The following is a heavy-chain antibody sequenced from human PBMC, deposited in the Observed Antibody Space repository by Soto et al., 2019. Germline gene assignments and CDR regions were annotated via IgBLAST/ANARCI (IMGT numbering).Heavy chain of an antibody. CDR1: GFTFSSYG. V-gene: IGHV3-33*06. J-gene: IGHJ6*02. D-gene: IGHD6-13*01. CDR2: IWYDGSNK. Sequence: GGSRRLSCAASGFTFSSYGMHWVRQAPGKGLEWVAVIWYDGSNKYYADSVKGRFTISRDNSKNTLYLQMNSLRAEDTAVYYCAKPQYSSSWYGYYYYGMDVWGQGTTVTVSS. CDR3: AKPQYSSSWYGYYYYGMDV.